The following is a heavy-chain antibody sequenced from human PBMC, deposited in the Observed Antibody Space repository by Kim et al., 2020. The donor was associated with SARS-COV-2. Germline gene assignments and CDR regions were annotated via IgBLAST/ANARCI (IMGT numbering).Heavy chain of an antibody. CDR2: IWYDGSNK. J-gene: IGHJ4*02. CDR1: GFTFSSYG. Sequence: GGSLRLSCAASGFTFSSYGMHWVRQAPGKGLEWVAVIWYDGSNKYYADSVKGRFTISRDNSKNTLYLQMNSLRAEDTAVYYCARDLGVAAASTWDFNDYWGGETLVTVS. D-gene: IGHD6-13*01. V-gene: IGHV3-33*01. CDR3: ARDLGVAAASTWDFNDY.